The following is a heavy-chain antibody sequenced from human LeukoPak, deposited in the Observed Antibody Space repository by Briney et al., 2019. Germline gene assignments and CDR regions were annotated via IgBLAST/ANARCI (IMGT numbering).Heavy chain of an antibody. Sequence: PSETRSLTCTVSGGSISSYYWSWIRQPAGKGLEWIGHIYTSGSTNYNPSLKSRVTMSVDTSKNQFSLKLSSVTAADTAVYYCARGSKPGDCHDYWGQGTLVTVSS. J-gene: IGHJ4*02. CDR3: ARGSKPGDCHDY. V-gene: IGHV4-4*07. CDR1: GGSISSYY. D-gene: IGHD2-21*02. CDR2: IYTSGST.